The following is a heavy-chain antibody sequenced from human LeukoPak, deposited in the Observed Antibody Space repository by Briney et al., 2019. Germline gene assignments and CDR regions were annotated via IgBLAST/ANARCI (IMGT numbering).Heavy chain of an antibody. CDR2: FSSSGST. Sequence: SETLSLTCSVSGDSITYFYWSWIRQAAGKGLEWIGRFSSSGSTDYNASLKSRVTMSVDTSKNQFSLRLSSVTAADTAVYYCARYSYSCGVDYWGQGTLVTVSS. J-gene: IGHJ4*02. D-gene: IGHD5-18*01. CDR3: ARYSYSCGVDY. CDR1: GDSITYFY. V-gene: IGHV4-4*07.